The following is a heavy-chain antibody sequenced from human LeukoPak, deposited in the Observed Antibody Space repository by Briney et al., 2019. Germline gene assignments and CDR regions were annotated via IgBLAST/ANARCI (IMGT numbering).Heavy chain of an antibody. D-gene: IGHD1-26*01. V-gene: IGHV4-39*01. J-gene: IGHJ4*02. CDR1: GGSISSSSYY. CDR3: ARSWYSATYLDY. CDR2: IYHSGST. Sequence: PSETLSLTCTVSGGSISSSSYYWGWIRQPPGKGLEWIGSIYHSGSTYYKPTLKSRVTISVDTSKNQFSLKLSSVTAADTAVYYCARSWYSATYLDYWGQGTLVTVSS.